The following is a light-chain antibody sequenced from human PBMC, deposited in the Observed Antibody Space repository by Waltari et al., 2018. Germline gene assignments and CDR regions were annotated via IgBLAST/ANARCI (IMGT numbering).Light chain of an antibody. CDR2: EVS. V-gene: IGLV2-8*01. CDR3: SSYGGSNNLV. J-gene: IGLJ3*02. Sequence: QSALTQPPSASGSPGPPVTISCTGTTRDVGRYNYLSWYQQHPGNAPNVMIYEVSKRPSGVPDRFSGSKSGNTASLTVSGVQAEDEADYYCSSYGGSNNLVFGGGTKLTVL. CDR1: TRDVGRYNY.